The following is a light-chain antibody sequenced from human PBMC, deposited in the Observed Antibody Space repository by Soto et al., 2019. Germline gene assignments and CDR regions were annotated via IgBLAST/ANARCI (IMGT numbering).Light chain of an antibody. CDR1: QSVTSSY. CDR3: QQYDSSPPVT. V-gene: IGKV3D-20*01. CDR2: DAS. Sequence: EIVLTQSPATLSLSPGERATLSCGASQSVTSSYLACYQQKPGLAPRLLIYDASSRATGIPDRFSGSGSGTDFTLTISRLEPEDFAVYYCQQYDSSPPVTFGQGTRLDIK. J-gene: IGKJ5*01.